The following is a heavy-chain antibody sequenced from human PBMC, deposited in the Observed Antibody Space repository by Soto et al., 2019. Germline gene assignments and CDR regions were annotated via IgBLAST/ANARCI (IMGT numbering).Heavy chain of an antibody. CDR2: ISYDGSNK. D-gene: IGHD4-4*01. V-gene: IGHV3-30-3*01. CDR1: GFTFSSYA. J-gene: IGHJ3*02. Sequence: PGGSLRLSCAASGFTFSSYAMHWVRQAPGKGLEWVAVISYDGSNKYYADSVKGRFTISRDNSKNTLYLQMNSLRAEDTAVYYCARDPAQQFHDAFDIWGQGTMVTVSS. CDR3: ARDPAQQFHDAFDI.